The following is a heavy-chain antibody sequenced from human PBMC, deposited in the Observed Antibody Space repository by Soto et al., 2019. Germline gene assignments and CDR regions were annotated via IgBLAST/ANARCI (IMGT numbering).Heavy chain of an antibody. CDR2: ISSSSSTI. Sequence: PGGSLGLACAASGFTFSSYIMNWVRQAPGKGLEWVSYISSSSSTIYYADSVKGRFTISRDNAKNSLYLQMNSLRAEDTAVYYSATLGEPYYYYYYYMDVWGKGTTVTVSS. CDR3: ATLGEPYYYYYYYMDV. D-gene: IGHD3-10*01. J-gene: IGHJ6*03. CDR1: GFTFSSYI. V-gene: IGHV3-48*01.